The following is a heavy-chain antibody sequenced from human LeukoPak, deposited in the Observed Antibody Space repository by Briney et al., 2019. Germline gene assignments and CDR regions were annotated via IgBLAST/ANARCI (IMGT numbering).Heavy chain of an antibody. CDR3: ASFAATIFNLY. V-gene: IGHV3-74*01. CDR1: GFTFSSYW. J-gene: IGHJ4*02. Sequence: PGGSLRLSCAASGFTFSSYWMHWVRQAPGKGLVWVSRINSDGSSTSYADSVKGRFTISRDNAKNTLYLQMNSLRAEDTAVYYGASFAATIFNLYWGQGTLVTVSS. D-gene: IGHD3-3*01. CDR2: INSDGSST.